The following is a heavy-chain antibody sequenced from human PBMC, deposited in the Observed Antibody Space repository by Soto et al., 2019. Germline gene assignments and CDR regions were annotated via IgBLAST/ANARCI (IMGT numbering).Heavy chain of an antibody. J-gene: IGHJ3*02. V-gene: IGHV3-64*01. Sequence: VQLVESGGGLVQPGGSLRLSCAASGFTFSSYAMHWVRQAPGKGLEYVSAISSNGGSTYYANSVKGRFTISRDNSKNTLYLQMGSLRAEDMAVYYCASGGIAVAGTWGAAFDIWGQGTMVTVSS. CDR3: ASGGIAVAGTWGAAFDI. CDR2: ISSNGGST. CDR1: GFTFSSYA. D-gene: IGHD6-19*01.